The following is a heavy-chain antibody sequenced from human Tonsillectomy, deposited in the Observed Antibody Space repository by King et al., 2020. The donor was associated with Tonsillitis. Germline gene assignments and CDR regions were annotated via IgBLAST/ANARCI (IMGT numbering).Heavy chain of an antibody. CDR1: GFTFSRYA. CDR3: VKDVSAFTSSYSDY. V-gene: IGHV3-23*03. Sequence: QLVQSGGGLVQPGGSLRLSCAASGFTFSRYAMSWVRQAPGKGLEWVSVIYSVGGTTFYADSVKGRFTISRDNSKNTLYLQMNSLRAEDTAVYYCVKDVSAFTSSYSDYWGQGALVTVSS. CDR2: IYSVGGTT. J-gene: IGHJ4*02. D-gene: IGHD2-2*01.